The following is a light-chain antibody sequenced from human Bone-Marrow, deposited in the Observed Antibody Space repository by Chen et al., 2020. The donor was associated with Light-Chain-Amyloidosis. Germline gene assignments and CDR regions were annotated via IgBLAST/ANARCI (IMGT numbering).Light chain of an antibody. CDR2: EDS. CDR3: QVWNNPPDHWV. CDR1: NIGTQS. Sequence: SYVLTQTPSVSVAPGQTARITCGGSNIGTQSVHWYQQKPGQAPVLVVYEDSDRPSGIPDRFSGSNFGKTATLTISRVEVGDEADYYCQVWNNPPDHWVFGGGTKLTVL. J-gene: IGLJ3*02. V-gene: IGLV3-21*02.